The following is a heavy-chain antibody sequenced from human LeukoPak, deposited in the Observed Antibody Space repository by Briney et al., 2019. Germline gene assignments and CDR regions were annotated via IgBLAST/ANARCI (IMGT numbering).Heavy chain of an antibody. CDR3: ARVPFDYYDSSGPFDY. CDR2: INSDGSST. Sequence: GGSLRLSCAASGFTLSSYWMHWVRQAPGKGLVWVSRINSDGSSTSYADSVKGRFTISRDNAKNTLYLQMNSLRAEDTAVYYCARVPFDYYDSSGPFDYWGQGTLVTVSS. D-gene: IGHD3-22*01. V-gene: IGHV3-74*01. CDR1: GFTLSSYW. J-gene: IGHJ4*02.